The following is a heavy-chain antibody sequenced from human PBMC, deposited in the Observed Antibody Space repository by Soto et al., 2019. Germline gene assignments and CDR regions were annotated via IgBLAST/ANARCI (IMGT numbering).Heavy chain of an antibody. Sequence: EVQVLQSGGGLVQPGGSLRLSCAASGLTFSRFAMSWVREAPGKGLEWVATIHGSGAITNYPDSVRGRFTISRDNSKDTMYLQLNTLRVEDTAVYYCAKDKGPGSYTNWCFDVWGRGTLVTVSS. CDR1: GLTFSRFA. CDR2: IHGSGAIT. D-gene: IGHD3-10*01. V-gene: IGHV3-23*01. J-gene: IGHJ2*01. CDR3: AKDKGPGSYTNWCFDV.